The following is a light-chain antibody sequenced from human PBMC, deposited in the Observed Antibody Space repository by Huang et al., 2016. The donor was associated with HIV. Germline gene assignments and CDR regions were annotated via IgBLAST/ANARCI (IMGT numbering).Light chain of an antibody. CDR2: GAS. CDR3: QQYGSSPSLT. J-gene: IGKJ4*01. V-gene: IGKV3-20*01. CDR1: QTVSSRY. Sequence: EIVLTQSPGTLSLSPGERATLSCRASQTVSSRYLAWYQQKPGQAPRLLIYGASSRATGVPDRFSGSGAVTDFSLTIDRLEPEDFAVYYCQQYGSSPSLTFGGGTKVEIK.